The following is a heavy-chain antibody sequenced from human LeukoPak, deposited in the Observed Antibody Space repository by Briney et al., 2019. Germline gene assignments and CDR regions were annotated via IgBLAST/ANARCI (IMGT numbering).Heavy chain of an antibody. D-gene: IGHD6-13*01. CDR1: GGSFSGYY. CDR3: ARSWFSTGPADY. Sequence: SETLSLTCAVYGGSFSGYYWSWIRQLPGKGLEWIGEINHSGSTNYNPSLKSRVTISVDTSKNQFSLKLTSVTAADTAVYYCARSWFSTGPADYWGQGTLVTVSS. CDR2: INHSGST. J-gene: IGHJ4*02. V-gene: IGHV4-34*01.